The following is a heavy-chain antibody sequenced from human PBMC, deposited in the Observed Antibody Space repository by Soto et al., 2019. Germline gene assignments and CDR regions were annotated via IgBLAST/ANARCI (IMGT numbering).Heavy chain of an antibody. CDR2: ISGGGDAT. CDR1: EFTFSGYA. D-gene: IGHD3-10*01. CDR3: ARKVSGSTGRPDLWYFDL. J-gene: IGHJ2*01. V-gene: IGHV3-23*01. Sequence: EVQLLDSGGGLVQPGGSLRLYCAASEFTFSGYALTWVRQAPGKGLEWVSAISGGGDATFYADSVKGRFTISRDNSKNTLYLQMNTLRAEDTAVYYCARKVSGSTGRPDLWYFDLWGRGTLVTVSS.